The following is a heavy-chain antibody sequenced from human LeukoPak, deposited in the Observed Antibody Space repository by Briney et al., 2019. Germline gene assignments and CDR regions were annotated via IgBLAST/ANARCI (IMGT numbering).Heavy chain of an antibody. CDR3: ARPLLRYFDTHAFDI. CDR2: IYSGDSDT. J-gene: IGHJ3*02. D-gene: IGHD3-9*01. Sequence: GESLKISCTGSGDSFTDYWIGWVRQMPGKGLEWMGIIYSGDSDTRYSPSFHGQVTMSVDKSINTAYLQWSSLKASDTAVYYCARPLLRYFDTHAFDIWGQGTMVTVSS. CDR1: GDSFTDYW. V-gene: IGHV5-51*01.